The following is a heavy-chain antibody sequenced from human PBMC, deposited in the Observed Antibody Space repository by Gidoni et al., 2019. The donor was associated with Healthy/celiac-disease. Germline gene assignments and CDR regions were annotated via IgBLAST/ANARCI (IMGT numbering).Heavy chain of an antibody. J-gene: IGHJ4*02. V-gene: IGHV3-21*01. CDR1: GFTFSSYS. D-gene: IGHD3-9*01. Sequence: EVQLVESGGGLVKPGGSLRLSCTASGFTFSSYSMNWVRQAPGKGLECVSSISSSSSYIYYADSVKGRFTISRDNAKNSLYLQMNSLRAEDTAVYYCASNYDILTGYFDYWGQGTLVTVSS. CDR2: ISSSSSYI. CDR3: ASNYDILTGYFDY.